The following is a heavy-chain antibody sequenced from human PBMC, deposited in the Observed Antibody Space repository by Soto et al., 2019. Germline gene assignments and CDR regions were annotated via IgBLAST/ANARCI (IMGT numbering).Heavy chain of an antibody. CDR1: GFTFSNYA. CDR3: AKFFVETGSNSGWPWSFHY. Sequence: EVQLLESGGGLVQPGRSLRLSCAASGFTFSNYAMSWVRQAPGQGLDWVSAISGSGGTTYYADSVNGRFTLSRDNSKDTLFLQMNSLRAEDAAVYYCAKFFVETGSNSGWPWSFHYWGQGTLVTVSS. J-gene: IGHJ4*02. V-gene: IGHV3-23*01. D-gene: IGHD6-25*01. CDR2: ISGSGGTT.